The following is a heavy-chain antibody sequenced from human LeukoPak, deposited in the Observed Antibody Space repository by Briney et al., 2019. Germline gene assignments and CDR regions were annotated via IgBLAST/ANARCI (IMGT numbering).Heavy chain of an antibody. J-gene: IGHJ4*02. CDR3: ARMDYYGSGSRSDY. CDR1: GGSFSGYY. Sequence: PSETLSLTCAVYGGSFSGYYWSWIRQPPGKGLEWIGEINHSGSTNYNPSLKSRVTISVDTSKNQFSLKLSSVTAEDTAVYYCARMDYYGSGSRSDYWGQGTLVTVSS. V-gene: IGHV4-34*01. CDR2: INHSGST. D-gene: IGHD3-10*01.